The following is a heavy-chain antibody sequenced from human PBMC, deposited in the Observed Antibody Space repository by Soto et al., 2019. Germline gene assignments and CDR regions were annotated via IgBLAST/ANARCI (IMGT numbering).Heavy chain of an antibody. CDR3: AKNQGVELVPLATVDWFDP. CDR1: GFIFDNFG. Sequence: GGSLRLACSASGFIFDNFGMSWVRQAPGKGLEWISSISGSGFKKYYADSVKGRFTISRDNSKSTVYLELNNLSAEDTAVYHCAKNQGVELVPLATVDWFDPWGQGSVVTVSS. D-gene: IGHD1-26*01. V-gene: IGHV3-23*01. J-gene: IGHJ5*02. CDR2: ISGSGFKK.